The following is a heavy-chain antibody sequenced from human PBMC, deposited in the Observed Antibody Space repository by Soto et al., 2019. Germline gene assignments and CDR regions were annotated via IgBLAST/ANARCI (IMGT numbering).Heavy chain of an antibody. CDR1: GGTFSSYA. CDR3: AARITGAPNSYYGMDV. D-gene: IGHD1-20*01. J-gene: IGHJ6*02. Sequence: QVQLVQSGAEVKKPGSSVKVSCKASGGTFSSYAINWVRQAPGQGLEWMGGIIPIFGTADYAQKFQGRVTITADESTSTAYMELRSLRSEDTAVYYCAARITGAPNSYYGMDVCGQGTTVTVSS. V-gene: IGHV1-69*12. CDR2: IIPIFGTA.